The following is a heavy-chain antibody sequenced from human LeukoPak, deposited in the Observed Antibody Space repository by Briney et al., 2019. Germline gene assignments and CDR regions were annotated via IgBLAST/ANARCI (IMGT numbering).Heavy chain of an antibody. V-gene: IGHV4-61*05. J-gene: IGHJ6*03. D-gene: IGHD5-12*01. Sequence: SETLSLTCTVSGGSISSSSYYWGWIRQPPGKGLEWIGYIYDSGSTNYNPSLKSRVTISIDTSKNQFSLKLTSVTAADTAVYYCARVREYYSGYDFYYYYYMDVWGKGTTVTISS. CDR2: IYDSGST. CDR1: GGSISSSSYY. CDR3: ARVREYYSGYDFYYYYYMDV.